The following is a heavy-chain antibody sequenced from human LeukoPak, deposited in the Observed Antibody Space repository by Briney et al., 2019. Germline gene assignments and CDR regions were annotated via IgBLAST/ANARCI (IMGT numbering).Heavy chain of an antibody. V-gene: IGHV1-18*01. Sequence: ASVKVSCKASGYTFISYGISWVRQAPGQGLEWMGWIGAYNGNSNYAQKLQGRVTMTTDTSTSTAYMEVRSLRSDDTAVYYCARTHSSGWYSVGYYYMDVWGKGTTVTVSS. CDR3: ARTHSSGWYSVGYYYMDV. CDR2: IGAYNGNS. J-gene: IGHJ6*03. CDR1: GYTFISYG. D-gene: IGHD6-19*01.